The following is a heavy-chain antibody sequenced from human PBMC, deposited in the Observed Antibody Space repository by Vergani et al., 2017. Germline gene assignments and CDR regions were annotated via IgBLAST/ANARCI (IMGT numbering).Heavy chain of an antibody. D-gene: IGHD2-2*01. CDR1: GFTFDDYA. Sequence: EVQLVESGGGLVQPGRSLRLSCAASGFTFDDYAMHWVRQAPGKGLEWVSGISWNSGSIGYADSVKGRFTISRDNAKNSLYLQMNSLRAEDTALYYCAADPWGPAAKEPPHYYYYGMDVWGQGP. J-gene: IGHJ6*02. V-gene: IGHV3-9*01. CDR2: ISWNSGSI. CDR3: AADPWGPAAKEPPHYYYYGMDV.